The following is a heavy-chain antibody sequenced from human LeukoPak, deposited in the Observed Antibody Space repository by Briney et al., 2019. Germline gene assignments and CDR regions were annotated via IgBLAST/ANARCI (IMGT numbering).Heavy chain of an antibody. Sequence: ASVKVSCKASGYTFTRYYMHWVRQAPGQGLEWMGRINPNSCDTNYAQRSHARVTMTRDTSITTDYIELNRLRSDDTAVYYCARDFPSSWPFDYWGQGTLVTVSP. V-gene: IGHV1-2*06. CDR1: GYTFTRYY. J-gene: IGHJ4*02. D-gene: IGHD6-13*01. CDR3: ARDFPSSWPFDY. CDR2: INPNSCDT.